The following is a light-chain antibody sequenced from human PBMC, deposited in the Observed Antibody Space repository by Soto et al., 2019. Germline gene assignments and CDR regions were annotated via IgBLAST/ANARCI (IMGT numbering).Light chain of an antibody. CDR2: DAS. J-gene: IGKJ3*01. CDR3: QQYNSYPLP. Sequence: DIQMTQYPSTLSASVGDRVTITCRASQSISSWLAWYQQKPGKAPKLLIYDASSLESGVPSRFSGSGSGTEFTLTISSLQPDDFATYYCQQYNSYPLPFGPGTKVDIK. CDR1: QSISSW. V-gene: IGKV1-5*01.